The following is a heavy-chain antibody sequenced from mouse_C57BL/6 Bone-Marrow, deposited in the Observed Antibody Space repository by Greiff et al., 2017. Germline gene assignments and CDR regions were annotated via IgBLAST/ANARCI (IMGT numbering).Heavy chain of an antibody. CDR2: INPSSGCT. CDR1: GYTFTSYT. D-gene: IGHD1-1*01. Sequence: QVQLQQSGAELARPGASVTMSCKASGYTFTSYTMHWVKQRPGHGLEWIGYINPSSGCTTYNQKFKDKATVTADKSSSTAYMQLSSLTSEDSAVNYCTRWGHTVVLDYWGQGTTLTVSS. CDR3: TRWGHTVVLDY. J-gene: IGHJ2*01. V-gene: IGHV1-4*01.